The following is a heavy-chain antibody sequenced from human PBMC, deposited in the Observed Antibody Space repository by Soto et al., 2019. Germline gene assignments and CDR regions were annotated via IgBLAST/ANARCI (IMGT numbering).Heavy chain of an antibody. Sequence: ENLPLTYIVSGDSNVTCTWNWIRQSPGRGREWIGYIYNSGSATYNPSLKSRVTRSVDPSKTRFSLKLRSVTAADTAGYLCSRLRYGGYFDYWGHG. CDR1: GDSNVTCT. CDR2: IYNSGSA. CDR3: SRLRYGGYFDY. D-gene: IGHD3-16*02. V-gene: IGHV4-59*08. J-gene: IGHJ4*01.